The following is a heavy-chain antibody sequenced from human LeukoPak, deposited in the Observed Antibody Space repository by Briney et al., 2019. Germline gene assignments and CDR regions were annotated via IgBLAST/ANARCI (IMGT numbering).Heavy chain of an antibody. V-gene: IGHV3-21*01. J-gene: IGHJ4*02. CDR2: ISSSSSHI. CDR1: GFTFRSYS. D-gene: IGHD2-21*02. Sequence: GGSLRLSCAASGFTFRSYSMNWVRQAPGKGLEWVSSISSSSSHIYCADSVKGRFTISRDNAKNSLYLQMNSLRAEDTAVYFCARSDYCGGDCYSSLSNYWGQGTLVTVSS. CDR3: ARSDYCGGDCYSSLSNY.